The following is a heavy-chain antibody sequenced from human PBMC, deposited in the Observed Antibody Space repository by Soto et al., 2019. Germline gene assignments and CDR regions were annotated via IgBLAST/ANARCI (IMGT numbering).Heavy chain of an antibody. CDR2: INHSGST. CDR1: GGSFSGYY. Sequence: PSETLSLTCAVYGGSFSGYYWSWIRQPPGRGLEWIGEINHSGSTNYNPSLKSRVTISVDTSKNQFSLKLSSVTAADTAVYYCARFDDSSGYSYYFDYWGQGTPVTVSS. V-gene: IGHV4-34*01. J-gene: IGHJ4*02. CDR3: ARFDDSSGYSYYFDY. D-gene: IGHD3-22*01.